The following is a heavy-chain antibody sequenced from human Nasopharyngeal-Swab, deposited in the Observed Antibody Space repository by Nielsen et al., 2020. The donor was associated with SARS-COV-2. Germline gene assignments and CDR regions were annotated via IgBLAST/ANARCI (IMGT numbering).Heavy chain of an antibody. CDR3: ARGRDYSGSSLDVTYYFDY. V-gene: IGHV4-34*01. D-gene: IGHD1-26*01. CDR2: INHSGST. Sequence: VRQMPGKGLEWIGEINHSGSTNYNPSLKSRVTISVDTSKNQFSLKLSSVTAADTAVYYCARGRDYSGSSLDVTYYFDYWGQGTLVTVSS. J-gene: IGHJ4*02.